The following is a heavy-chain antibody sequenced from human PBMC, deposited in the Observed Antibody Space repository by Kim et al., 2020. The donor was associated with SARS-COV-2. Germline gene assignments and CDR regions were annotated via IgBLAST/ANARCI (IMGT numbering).Heavy chain of an antibody. Sequence: SETLSLTCSVSGGSISSYYWHWIRQPPGKGLEWIGHINYSVNTNYNAYLKTRVTMSVDTSKNQFSLKLSSVTGADTAENTGESLAPAGAIAAFDFWGHG. V-gene: IGHV4-59*01. CDR3: ESLAPAGAIAAFDF. CDR2: INYSVNT. D-gene: IGHD2-15*01. CDR1: GGSISSYY. J-gene: IGHJ3*01.